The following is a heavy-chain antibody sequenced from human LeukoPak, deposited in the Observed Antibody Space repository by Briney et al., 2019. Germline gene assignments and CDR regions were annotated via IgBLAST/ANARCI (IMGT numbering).Heavy chain of an antibody. J-gene: IGHJ4*02. D-gene: IGHD2-15*01. CDR2: ISNNGGYT. Sequence: GGSLRLSCAASGFTFSSSAMSWVRQAPGKGLEWVSAISNNGGYTYYADSVQGRFTISRDNSKSTLCLQMNSLRAEDTAVYYSAKQLGYCSDGSCYFPYWGQGTLVTVSS. CDR1: GFTFSSSA. CDR3: AKQLGYCSDGSCYFPY. V-gene: IGHV3-23*01.